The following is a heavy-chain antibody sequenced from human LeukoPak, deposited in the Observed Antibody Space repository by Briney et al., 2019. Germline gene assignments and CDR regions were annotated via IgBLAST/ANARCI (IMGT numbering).Heavy chain of an antibody. Sequence: SETLSLTCTVSGGSISSSSYYWGWIRQPPGKGLEWIGSIYYSGSTKYNPSVKSRVTISVDTSKNQFSLKLSSVTAADTAVYYCARVREYGPGSLWVWYFDLWGRGTLVTVSS. V-gene: IGHV4-39*07. CDR2: IYYSGST. D-gene: IGHD3-10*01. CDR3: ARVREYGPGSLWVWYFDL. CDR1: GGSISSSSYY. J-gene: IGHJ2*01.